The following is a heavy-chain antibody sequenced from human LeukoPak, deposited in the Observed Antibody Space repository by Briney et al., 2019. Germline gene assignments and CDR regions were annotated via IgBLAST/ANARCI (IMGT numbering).Heavy chain of an antibody. V-gene: IGHV3-15*01. J-gene: IGHJ5*02. D-gene: IGHD1-26*01. CDR3: TTVMWELLGWFDP. Sequence: GESLRLSCAASGFTFSNAWMSWVRQAPGKGLEWVGRIKSKTDGGTTDYAAPVKGRFTISRDDSKNTLYLQMNSLKTEDTAVYYCTTVMWELLGWFDPWGQGTLVTVSS. CDR2: IKSKTDGGTT. CDR1: GFTFSNAW.